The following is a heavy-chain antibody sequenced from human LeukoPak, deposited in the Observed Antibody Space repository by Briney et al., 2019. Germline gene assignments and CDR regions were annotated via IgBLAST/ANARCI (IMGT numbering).Heavy chain of an antibody. Sequence: GGSLRLSCAASGFTFSSSAMHWVRQAPDKGLEWVAVISYDGSNKYYADSVKGRFTISRDNSKNTLYLQMNSLRAEDTAVYYCARFTAAWEPQQVNDIWGQGTMVTVSS. CDR1: GFTFSSSA. V-gene: IGHV3-30-3*01. CDR2: ISYDGSNK. D-gene: IGHD1-26*01. CDR3: ARFTAAWEPQQVNDI. J-gene: IGHJ3*02.